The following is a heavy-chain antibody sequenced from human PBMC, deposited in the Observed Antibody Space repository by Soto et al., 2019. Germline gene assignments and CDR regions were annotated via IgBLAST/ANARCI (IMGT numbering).Heavy chain of an antibody. CDR3: VLGSISSATAFVY. CDR1: GYTLTRYD. CDR2: SSTYSSRT. J-gene: IGHJ4*02. V-gene: IGHV1-18*01. Sequence: QVQLVQSGAEVKKPGASVKVSCKASGYTLTRYDISWVRQAPGQGLEWMGWSSTYSSRTNFAQKFRGRVTVTTDTSTSTVYMELRTLTSDDTAVYYYVLGSISSATAFVYWGQGTLVTVSS. D-gene: IGHD2-21*02.